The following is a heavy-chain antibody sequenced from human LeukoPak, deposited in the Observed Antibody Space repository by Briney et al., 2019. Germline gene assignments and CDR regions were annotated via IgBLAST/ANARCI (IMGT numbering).Heavy chain of an antibody. Sequence: SVKVSCKASGGTFSSYAISWVRQAPGQGLEWMGRIIPIFGTANYAQKYQGRVTITTDESTSTAYMELSSLRPEDTAVYYCARGSYYYDSSGSYFDYWGQGTLVTVSS. D-gene: IGHD3-22*01. CDR1: GGTFSSYA. CDR2: IIPIFGTA. CDR3: ARGSYYYDSSGSYFDY. V-gene: IGHV1-69*05. J-gene: IGHJ4*02.